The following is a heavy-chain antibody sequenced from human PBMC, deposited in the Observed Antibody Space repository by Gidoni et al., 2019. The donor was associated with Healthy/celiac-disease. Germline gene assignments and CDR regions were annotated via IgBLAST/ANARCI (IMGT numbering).Heavy chain of an antibody. V-gene: IGHV4-34*01. CDR1: GGSFSGYY. Sequence: QVQLQQWGAGLLKPSETLSLTCAVHGGSFSGYYWSWIRHPPGKGLGWIGEINHSGSTNYNPSLKSRGNISVDTSKNQFSLKLSSVTAADTAVYYCARGLRYYDFWSGYYYGMDVWGQGTTVTVSS. CDR3: ARGLRYYDFWSGYYYGMDV. J-gene: IGHJ6*02. CDR2: INHSGST. D-gene: IGHD3-3*01.